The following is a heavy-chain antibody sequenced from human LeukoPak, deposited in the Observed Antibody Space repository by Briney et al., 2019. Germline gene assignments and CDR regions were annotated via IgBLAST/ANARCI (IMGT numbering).Heavy chain of an antibody. Sequence: SETLSLTCTVSGGSISSSSYYWGWIRQTPGKGLEWIGSIYYSGSTYYNPSLKSRVTISVDTSKNQSSLKLSSVTAADTAVYYCATRQLRFLEWFVDYWGQGTLVTVSS. D-gene: IGHD3-3*01. CDR2: IYYSGST. J-gene: IGHJ4*02. CDR1: GGSISSSSYY. V-gene: IGHV4-39*01. CDR3: ATRQLRFLEWFVDY.